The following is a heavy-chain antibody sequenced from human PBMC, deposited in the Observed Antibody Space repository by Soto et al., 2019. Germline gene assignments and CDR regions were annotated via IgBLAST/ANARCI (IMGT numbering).Heavy chain of an antibody. J-gene: IGHJ4*02. Sequence: QVQLQESGPGLVKASQTLSLTCAVSGASLSRGGYYWSWIRQRPGKGPEWIGNIYYSGSTDYNPSLKSRVKISLDTSKNRFSLRLNSMTAADTAFYFCAREGSYHYFDFWGQGTLVT. V-gene: IGHV4-31*11. CDR2: IYYSGST. CDR3: AREGSYHYFDF. D-gene: IGHD1-26*01. CDR1: GASLSRGGYY.